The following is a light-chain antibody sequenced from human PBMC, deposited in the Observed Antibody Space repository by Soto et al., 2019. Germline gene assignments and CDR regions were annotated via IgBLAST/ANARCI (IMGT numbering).Light chain of an antibody. Sequence: EIVMTQSPATLSVSPGERATLSCRASQSVSSNLAWYQQKPGQAPRLLIYGASTRATGFPARFSGSGSGTEFTLTISSLQSEDFAVYYCQHYNNWPGTFGQVTKVDIK. CDR2: GAS. CDR3: QHYNNWPGT. V-gene: IGKV3-15*01. CDR1: QSVSSN. J-gene: IGKJ1*01.